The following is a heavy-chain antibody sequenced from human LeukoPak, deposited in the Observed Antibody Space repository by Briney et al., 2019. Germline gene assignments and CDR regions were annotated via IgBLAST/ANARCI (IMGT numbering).Heavy chain of an antibody. D-gene: IGHD6-13*01. V-gene: IGHV3-21*01. J-gene: IGHJ4*02. CDR3: ARDLSRVAADDY. CDR1: GFTFSSYS. Sequence: GGSLRLSCAASGFTFSSYSMNWVRQAPGKGLEWVSSISSSSSYIYYADSVKGRFTISRDNAKNSLYLQMNSLRAEDTAVYYCARDLSRVAADDYWGQGTLVTVSS. CDR2: ISSSSSYI.